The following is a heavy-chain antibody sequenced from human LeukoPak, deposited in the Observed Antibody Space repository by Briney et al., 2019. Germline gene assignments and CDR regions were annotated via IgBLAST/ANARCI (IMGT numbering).Heavy chain of an antibody. V-gene: IGHV1-2*02. Sequence: ASVKVSCKASGYTFSGYYMHWVRQAPGQGHAWMGWISPKSGDTNYAQNFQGRVTMTRDTSISTAYMELSRLTSDDTAVYYCARGRDKTTSPAIDYWGQGTLVTVSS. D-gene: IGHD2-2*01. CDR3: ARGRDKTTSPAIDY. J-gene: IGHJ4*02. CDR2: ISPKSGDT. CDR1: GYTFSGYY.